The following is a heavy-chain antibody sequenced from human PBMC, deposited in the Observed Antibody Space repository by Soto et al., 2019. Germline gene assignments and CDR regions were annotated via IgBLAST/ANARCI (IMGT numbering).Heavy chain of an antibody. D-gene: IGHD3-10*01. Sequence: PGGSLRLSCAASGFPFSSFGMHWVRQAPGKGLEWVAIIWYDGNNKYYADSVKGRFSISRDNSKNTLYLQMNSLRAEDTAVYYCATKHYYGSGPSDYYYGMDVWGQGTTVTVSS. CDR2: IWYDGNNK. CDR3: ATKHYYGSGPSDYYYGMDV. V-gene: IGHV3-33*01. J-gene: IGHJ6*02. CDR1: GFPFSSFG.